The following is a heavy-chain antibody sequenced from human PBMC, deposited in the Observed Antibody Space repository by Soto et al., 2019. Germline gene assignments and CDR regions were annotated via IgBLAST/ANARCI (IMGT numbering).Heavy chain of an antibody. V-gene: IGHV1-18*01. CDR1: GYTFTSDG. J-gene: IGHJ3*02. D-gene: IGHD4-17*01. CDR3: ARADYGDYEDAFDI. CDR2: ISAYNGNT. Sequence: ASVKVSCKASGYTFTSDGVSWVRQAPGQGLEWMGWISAYNGNTNYAQKLQGRVTMTTDTSTSTAYMELRSLRSDDTAVYYCARADYGDYEDAFDIWGQGTMVTVSS.